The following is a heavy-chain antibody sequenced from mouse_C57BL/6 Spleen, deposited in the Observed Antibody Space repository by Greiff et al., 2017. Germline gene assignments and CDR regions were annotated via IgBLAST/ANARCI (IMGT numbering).Heavy chain of an antibody. V-gene: IGHV1-22*01. J-gene: IGHJ4*01. CDR1: GYTFTDYN. CDR3: ARGNYGNLLAMDY. CDR2: INPNNGGT. Sequence: VQLQQSGPELVKPGASVKMSCKASGYTFTDYNMHWVNKSHGKSLEGIGYINPNNGGTSDNQKFKGKATLTVNKSSSTAYMELRSLTSEDSAVYYCARGNYGNLLAMDYWGQGTSVTVSS. D-gene: IGHD2-1*01.